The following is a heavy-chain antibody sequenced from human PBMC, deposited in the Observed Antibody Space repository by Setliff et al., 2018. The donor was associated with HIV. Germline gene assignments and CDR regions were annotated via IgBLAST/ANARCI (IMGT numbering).Heavy chain of an antibody. Sequence: PSETLSLTCTVSGGSIRGHYWRWIRQPPGKGLEWIGTIYYSGSTYYKPSLKSRGTISVDTSKNQFYLKLNSVTAADSAVYYCTLTSRLDGYFDPWGQGTLVTVSS. V-gene: IGHV4-59*11. CDR2: IYYSGST. D-gene: IGHD5-12*01. CDR3: TLTSRLDGYFDP. CDR1: GGSIRGHY. J-gene: IGHJ5*02.